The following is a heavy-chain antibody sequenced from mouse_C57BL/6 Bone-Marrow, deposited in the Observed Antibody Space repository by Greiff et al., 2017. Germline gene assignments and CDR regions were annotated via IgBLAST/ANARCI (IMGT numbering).Heavy chain of an antibody. V-gene: IGHV1-81*01. CDR2: IYPRSGNT. Sequence: VQLVESGAELARPGASVKLSCKASGYTFTSYGISWVKQRTGQGLEWIGEIYPRSGNTYYNEKFKGKATLTADKSSSTAYMELRSLTSEDSAVYFCSTVVDAYWGQGTLVTVSA. CDR1: GYTFTSYG. D-gene: IGHD1-1*01. CDR3: STVVDAY. J-gene: IGHJ3*01.